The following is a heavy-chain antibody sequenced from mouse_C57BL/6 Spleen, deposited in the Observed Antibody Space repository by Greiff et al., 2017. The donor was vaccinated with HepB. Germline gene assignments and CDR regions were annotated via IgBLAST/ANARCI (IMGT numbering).Heavy chain of an antibody. CDR3: ARSFLITEAMDY. CDR2: IWRGGST. J-gene: IGHJ4*01. Sequence: VQLVESGPGLVQPSQSLSITCTVSGFSLTSYGVHWVRQSPGKGLEWLGVIWRGGSTDYNAAFISRLSISKDNSKSQVFFKMNSLQADDTARYYCARSFLITEAMDYWGQGTSVTVSS. D-gene: IGHD1-1*01. V-gene: IGHV2-2*01. CDR1: GFSLTSYG.